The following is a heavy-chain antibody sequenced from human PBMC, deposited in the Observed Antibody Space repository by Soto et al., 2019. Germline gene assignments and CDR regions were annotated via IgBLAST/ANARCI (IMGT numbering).Heavy chain of an antibody. Sequence: QITLNESGPTVVRPTETLTLTCRFSRFSLTTSGLGVGWVRQSPGKAPEWLALTYWDDDKRYSESLKSRLTITKDNSKNQVVLTVANLDPTDTATYYCAHRVLRTVFGLVTTTSIYFDFWGQGTPVAVSS. J-gene: IGHJ4*02. V-gene: IGHV2-5*02. CDR2: TYWDDDK. CDR3: AHRVLRTVFGLVTTTSIYFDF. CDR1: RFSLTTSGLG. D-gene: IGHD3-3*01.